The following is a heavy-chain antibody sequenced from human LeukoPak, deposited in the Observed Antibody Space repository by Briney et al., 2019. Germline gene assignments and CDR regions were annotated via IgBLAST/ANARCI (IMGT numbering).Heavy chain of an antibody. Sequence: SETLSLTCTVSGGSISSYYWSWIRQPPGKGLEWIGYIYYSGSTNYNPSLKSRVTISVDTSKNQFSLKLSSVTAADTAVYYCARGGYDFGYYYYYMDVWGKGTTVTVSS. D-gene: IGHD5-12*01. CDR1: GGSISSYY. CDR3: ARGGYDFGYYYYYMDV. CDR2: IYYSGST. V-gene: IGHV4-59*01. J-gene: IGHJ6*03.